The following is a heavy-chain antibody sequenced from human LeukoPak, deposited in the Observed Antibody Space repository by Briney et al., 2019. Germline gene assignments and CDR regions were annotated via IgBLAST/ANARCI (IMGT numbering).Heavy chain of an antibody. Sequence: SETLSLTCTVSGGSMSSYYWTWVRQPPGKGQEWIGYIYYTGSTTYNPSLESRVTISVDTSKNQFSLKLTSVTAADTAFYYCARRTVVLDYWGQGTLVTVSS. CDR2: IYYTGST. CDR1: GGSMSSYY. V-gene: IGHV4-59*08. J-gene: IGHJ4*02. D-gene: IGHD4-23*01. CDR3: ARRTVVLDY.